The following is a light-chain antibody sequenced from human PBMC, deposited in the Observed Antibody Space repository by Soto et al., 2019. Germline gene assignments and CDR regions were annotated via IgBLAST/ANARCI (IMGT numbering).Light chain of an antibody. Sequence: EILMAQSPGTLSVSPGAGATLSCRASQSVSTNLAWYQQKPGQAPRLLIYGASTRATGIPDRFSSSGSGTEFTLTISSLQSEDFALYFCQQYNDWPGTFGQGTKVDIK. CDR2: GAS. V-gene: IGKV3-15*01. CDR3: QQYNDWPGT. J-gene: IGKJ1*01. CDR1: QSVSTN.